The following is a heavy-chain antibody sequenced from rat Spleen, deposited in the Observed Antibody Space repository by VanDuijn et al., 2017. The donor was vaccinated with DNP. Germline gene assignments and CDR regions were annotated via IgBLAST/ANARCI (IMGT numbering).Heavy chain of an antibody. CDR2: ISSDGSHT. J-gene: IGHJ3*01. V-gene: IGHV5-7*01. Sequence: EVKLVASGGGLVQPGRSLKLSCAGSGFTFSDYYMAWVRQPPTKGLDWVASISSDGSHTYYRDSVKGRFTISRDNAKSTLYLQMDSLRSEDTATYYCVRRGGKGLFAYWGQGTLVTVSS. CDR3: VRRGGKGLFAY. CDR1: GFTFSDYY.